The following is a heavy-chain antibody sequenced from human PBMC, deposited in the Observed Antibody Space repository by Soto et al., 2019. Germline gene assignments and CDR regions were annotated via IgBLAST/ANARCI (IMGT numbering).Heavy chain of an antibody. D-gene: IGHD7-27*01. J-gene: IGHJ6*02. CDR3: ARDQPLADWGYYYYGMDV. CDR1: GGTFSSYA. Sequence: QVQLVQSGAEVKKPGSSVKVSCKASGGTFSSYAISWVRQAPGQGLEWMGGIIPIFGTANYAQKFQGRVTITADKSTSTAYMEMSSLRSEDTAVYYCARDQPLADWGYYYYGMDVWGQGTTVTVSS. V-gene: IGHV1-69*06. CDR2: IIPIFGTA.